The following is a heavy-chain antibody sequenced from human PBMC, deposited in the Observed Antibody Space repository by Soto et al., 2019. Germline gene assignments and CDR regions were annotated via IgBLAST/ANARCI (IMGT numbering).Heavy chain of an antibody. CDR1: GFTFSSYW. CDR2: INSDGSRT. Sequence: EVQLVESGGGLVQPGGSLRLSCAASGFTFSSYWMHWVRQAPGEGLRWVSRINSDGSRTTYADSVTGRITISRDNAKITVYLQMNSLSAEDTAVYYCARIGTGYNYVDVWAKGTTVNVSS. J-gene: IGHJ6*03. V-gene: IGHV3-74*01. CDR3: ARIGTGYNYVDV.